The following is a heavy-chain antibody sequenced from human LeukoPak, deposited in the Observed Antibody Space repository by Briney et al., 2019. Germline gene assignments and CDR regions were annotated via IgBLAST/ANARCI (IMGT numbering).Heavy chain of an antibody. CDR1: GGSFSGYY. CDR3: ARDRTMVRGVIRTGIDY. CDR2: INHSGST. J-gene: IGHJ4*02. D-gene: IGHD3-10*01. Sequence: PSETLSLTCAVYGGSFSGYYWSWIRQPPGKGLEWIGEINHSGSTNYNPSLKSRVTISVGTSKNQFSLKLSSVTAADTAVYYCARDRTMVRGVIRTGIDYWGQGTLVTVSS. V-gene: IGHV4-34*01.